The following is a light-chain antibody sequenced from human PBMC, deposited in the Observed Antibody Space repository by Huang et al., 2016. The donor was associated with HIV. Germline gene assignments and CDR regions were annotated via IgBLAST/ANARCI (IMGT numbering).Light chain of an antibody. J-gene: IGKJ1*01. CDR3: QQYFNTPPT. CDR2: WAS. Sequence: DIVMTQSPDSLAVSLGERATIKCKSSKSDLNRSNNKKYLAWYQKKPGQPPKLVIYWASTLESGVPGRFSGSGSETDFTLTISSLQAEDVAVYYCQQYFNTPPTFGQGTKVEIK. V-gene: IGKV4-1*01. CDR1: KSDLNRSNNKKY.